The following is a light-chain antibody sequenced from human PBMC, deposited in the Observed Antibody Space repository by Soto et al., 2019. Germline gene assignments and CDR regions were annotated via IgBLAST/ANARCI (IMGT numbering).Light chain of an antibody. Sequence: EIVITQSPATLSVSPGERATLSCRASQSVSSNLAWYQQKPGLAPRLPIYDTSTRATGIPVRFSGSGFGTEFTLTISSLQSEDFAVYYCQQFNNWPRTFGQGTKVDNK. CDR3: QQFNNWPRT. V-gene: IGKV3-15*01. CDR2: DTS. J-gene: IGKJ1*01. CDR1: QSVSSN.